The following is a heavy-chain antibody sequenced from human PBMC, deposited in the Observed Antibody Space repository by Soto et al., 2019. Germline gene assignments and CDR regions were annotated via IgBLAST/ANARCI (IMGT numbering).Heavy chain of an antibody. Sequence: GGSLRLSCAASGFTFSSYGMHWVRQAPGKGLEWVAVISYDGSNKYYADSVKGRFTISRDNSKNTLYLQMNSLRAEDTAVYYCAKDLDGYDLYYYYGMDVWGQGTTVTVSS. D-gene: IGHD5-12*01. CDR2: ISYDGSNK. CDR1: GFTFSSYG. V-gene: IGHV3-30*18. J-gene: IGHJ6*02. CDR3: AKDLDGYDLYYYYGMDV.